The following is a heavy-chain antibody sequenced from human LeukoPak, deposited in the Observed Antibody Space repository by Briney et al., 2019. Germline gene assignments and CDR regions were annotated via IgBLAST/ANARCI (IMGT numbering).Heavy chain of an antibody. Sequence: SETLSLTCAVYGGSFSGYYWSWIRQPPGKGLEWIGEINHSGSTNYNPSLKSRVTISVDTSKNQFSLKLSSVTAAGTAVYYCARGGLSYYGSGSYEKFDYWGQGTLVTVSS. D-gene: IGHD3-10*01. V-gene: IGHV4-34*01. J-gene: IGHJ4*02. CDR3: ARGGLSYYGSGSYEKFDY. CDR1: GGSFSGYY. CDR2: INHSGST.